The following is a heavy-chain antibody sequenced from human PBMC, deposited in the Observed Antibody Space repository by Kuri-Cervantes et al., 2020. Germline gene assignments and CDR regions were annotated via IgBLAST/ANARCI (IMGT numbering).Heavy chain of an antibody. Sequence: SETLSLTCTVSGCSISSGYYWGWIRQPPGKGLDWIGSIYHSGSTYYNPSLKSRVTISVDTSKNQFSLKLSSVAAADTAVYYGAVGAGHNWFDPWGQGTLVTVSS. D-gene: IGHD3-16*01. V-gene: IGHV4-38-2*02. CDR2: IYHSGST. CDR1: GCSISSGYY. CDR3: AVGAGHNWFDP. J-gene: IGHJ5*02.